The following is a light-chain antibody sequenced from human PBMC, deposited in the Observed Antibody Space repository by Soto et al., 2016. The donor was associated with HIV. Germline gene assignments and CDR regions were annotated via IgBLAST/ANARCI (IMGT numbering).Light chain of an antibody. J-gene: IGLJ2*01. CDR1: NVENTR. Sequence: YVLSQSPSVSVAPGKTAKITCGGQNVENTRVHWYQQKAGQAPVLVVHDDSERPSGIPDRFSGSKSEDTATLTINRVEAGDEADYYCQVWDSDTDYVIFGGGTKVTVL. V-gene: IGLV3-21*01. CDR3: QVWDSDTDYVI. CDR2: DDS.